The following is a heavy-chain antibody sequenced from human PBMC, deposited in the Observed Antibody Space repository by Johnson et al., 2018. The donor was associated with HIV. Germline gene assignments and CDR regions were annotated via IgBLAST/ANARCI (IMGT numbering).Heavy chain of an antibody. V-gene: IGHV3-9*01. CDR3: ARARQAAFDI. CDR1: GFTFDDYA. J-gene: IGHJ3*02. Sequence: VQLVESGGGLVQPGRSLRLSCAASGFTFDDYAMHWVRQAPGKGLEWVSGISWNSGSIGYADSVKGRFTISRDNFKNTLYLQMNSLRAEDTAVYYCARARQAAFDIWGQGTMVTVSS. CDR2: ISWNSGSI.